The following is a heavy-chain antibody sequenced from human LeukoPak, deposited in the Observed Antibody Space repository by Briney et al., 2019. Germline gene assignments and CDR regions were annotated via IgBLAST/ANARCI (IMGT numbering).Heavy chain of an antibody. CDR1: GFTFSSYA. J-gene: IGHJ4*02. V-gene: IGHV3-23*01. CDR2: ISARGGST. CDR3: AKSKSPYPMDYIFDF. D-gene: IGHD4-11*01. Sequence: GGSLRLSCAASGFTFSSYAMSWVCQAPGKGLEWVSAISARGGSTYYADSVKGRFSISRDNSKNTLYVQMNSLRTDDAAVYYCAKSKSPYPMDYIFDFWGQGTLVTVSS.